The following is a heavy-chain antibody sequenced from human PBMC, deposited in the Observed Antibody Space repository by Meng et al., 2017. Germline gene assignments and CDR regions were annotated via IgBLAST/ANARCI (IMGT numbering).Heavy chain of an antibody. CDR1: GYPFTSYA. CDR3: ARDKLKTFDP. CDR2: INAGNGNT. J-gene: IGHJ5*02. Sequence: QVQVVRAGAGVKHAASAGHVSCQASGYPFTSYAMHWVRQAPGQMLEWMGWINAGNGNTKYSQKFQGRVTITRDTSASTAYMELSSLRSEDTAVYYCARDKLKTFDPWGQGTLVTVSS. V-gene: IGHV1-3*01.